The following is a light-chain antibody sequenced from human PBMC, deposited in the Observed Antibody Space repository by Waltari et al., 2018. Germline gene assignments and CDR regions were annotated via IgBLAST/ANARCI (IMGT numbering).Light chain of an antibody. V-gene: IGLV2-14*01. Sequence: QSALTQPASVSASPGQSITISCTGTSGDIGGSDFVSWYQHHPGRAPKVLIFDVNHRPSGSSFRFSGSQSCNPASLTISGLQTEDDADYFCSSPSTNNIVVFGGGTKVTVL. CDR1: SGDIGGSDF. CDR2: DVN. CDR3: SSPSTNNIVV. J-gene: IGLJ2*01.